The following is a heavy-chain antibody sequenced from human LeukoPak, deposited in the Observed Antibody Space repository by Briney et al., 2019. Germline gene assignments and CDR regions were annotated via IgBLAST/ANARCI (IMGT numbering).Heavy chain of an antibody. CDR1: GYTFTSYY. J-gene: IGHJ1*01. CDR3: ARDSVESYYYDSSGYTTVGEYFQH. CDR2: INPSGGST. V-gene: IGHV1-46*01. D-gene: IGHD3-22*01. Sequence: ASVKVSCKASGYTFTSYYMHWVRQAPGQGLEWMGIINPSGGSTSYAQKFQGRVTMTRDTSTSTVYMELSSLRSEDTAVYYCARDSVESYYYDSSGYTTVGEYFQHWGQGTLVTVSP.